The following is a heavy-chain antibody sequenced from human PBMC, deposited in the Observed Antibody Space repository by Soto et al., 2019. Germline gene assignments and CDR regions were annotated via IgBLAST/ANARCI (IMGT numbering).Heavy chain of an antibody. V-gene: IGHV1-18*01. CDR3: ARDSGSSYFDS. J-gene: IGHJ4*02. CDR2: IGTYNGHT. Sequence: ASVKVSCKASGYTFTSYGISWVRQAPGQGLEWMGWIGTYNGHTSYAQKFQGRVTMTTDTSTSTAYMELRSLRSDDTAVYYCARDSGSSYFDSWGREPWSPSPQ. D-gene: IGHD6-6*01. CDR1: GYTFTSYG.